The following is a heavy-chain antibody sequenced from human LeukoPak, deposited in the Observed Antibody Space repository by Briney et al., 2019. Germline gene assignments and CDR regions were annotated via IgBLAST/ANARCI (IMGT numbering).Heavy chain of an antibody. Sequence: GSLRLSCAASGFTFSDYYMSWVRQAPGKGLGWVSVIYSGGSTYYADSVKGRFTISRDNAKNSLYLQMNSLRAEDTAVYYCARIAGAGLFDYWGQGTLVTVSS. V-gene: IGHV3-66*01. CDR3: ARIAGAGLFDY. CDR2: IYSGGST. J-gene: IGHJ4*02. D-gene: IGHD6-19*01. CDR1: GFTFSDYY.